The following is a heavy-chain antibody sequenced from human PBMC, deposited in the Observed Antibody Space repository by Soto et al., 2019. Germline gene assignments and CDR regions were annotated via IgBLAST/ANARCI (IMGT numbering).Heavy chain of an antibody. J-gene: IGHJ4*02. V-gene: IGHV1-18*01. CDR1: GYTFTSYG. D-gene: IGHD2-2*01. CDR3: ASDNGIVVVPAARVYYFDY. Sequence: QVQLVQSGAEVKKPGASVKVSCKASGYTFTSYGISWVRQAPGQGLEWMGWISAYNGNTNYAQKLQGRVTMTTDTSTSTAYMELRSLRSDDTAVYYCASDNGIVVVPAARVYYFDYWGQGTLVTVSS. CDR2: ISAYNGNT.